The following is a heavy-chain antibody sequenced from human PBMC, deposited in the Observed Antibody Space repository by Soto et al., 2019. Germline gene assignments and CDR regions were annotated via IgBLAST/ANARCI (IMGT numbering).Heavy chain of an antibody. J-gene: IGHJ4*02. Sequence: QVQLVQSGAEVKKPGSSVKVSCKPSGGTFSTYAISWVRQAPGQGLEWMGGIIPIFGTAIYAQKFQGRVTITADESTSPAYMELSSLRSEETAVYYCATYMGSSWYYFDYWGQGALVTVSS. CDR2: IIPIFGTA. CDR1: GGTFSTYA. D-gene: IGHD6-13*01. V-gene: IGHV1-69*01. CDR3: ATYMGSSWYYFDY.